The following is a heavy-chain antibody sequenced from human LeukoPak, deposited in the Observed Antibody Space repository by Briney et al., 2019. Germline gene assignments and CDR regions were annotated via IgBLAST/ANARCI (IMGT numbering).Heavy chain of an antibody. CDR2: IRYDGSNK. V-gene: IGHV3-30*02. CDR1: GFTFSSYG. J-gene: IGHJ4*02. CDR3: AAQGYSTFDY. Sequence: GGSLRLSCAASGFTFSSYGMHWVRHAPGKRLEWVAFIRYDGSNKYYADSVKGRFTISRDNSKNTLYLQMNSLRAEDTAVYYCAAQGYSTFDYWGQGTLVTVSS. D-gene: IGHD6-13*01.